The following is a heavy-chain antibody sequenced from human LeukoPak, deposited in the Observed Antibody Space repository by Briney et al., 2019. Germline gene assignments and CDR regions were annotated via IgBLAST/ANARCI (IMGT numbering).Heavy chain of an antibody. J-gene: IGHJ5*02. V-gene: IGHV4-39*01. Sequence: SETLSLTCTVSGGSISSSSYYWGWIRQPPGKGLEWIGSIYYSGSTYYNPSLKSRVTISVDTSKNQFSLKLSSVTAADTAVCYCASSYYYDSTSYYAYPTYNWFDPWGQGTLVTVSS. CDR2: IYYSGST. CDR1: GGSISSSSYY. D-gene: IGHD3-22*01. CDR3: ASSYYYDSTSYYAYPTYNWFDP.